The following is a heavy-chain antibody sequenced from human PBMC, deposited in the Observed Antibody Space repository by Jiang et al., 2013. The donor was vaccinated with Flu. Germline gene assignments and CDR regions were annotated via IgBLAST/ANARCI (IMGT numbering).Heavy chain of an antibody. V-gene: IGHV3-21*01. CDR2: ISSSSYI. D-gene: IGHD4-17*01. CDR1: GFTFSSYS. CDR3: ARFYGDYTREL. Sequence: ASGFTFSSYSMNWVRQAPGKGLEWVSSISSSSYIYYADSVKGRFTISRDNAKNSLYLQMNSLRAEDTAVYYCARFYGDYTRELWGQGTLVTVSS. J-gene: IGHJ4*02.